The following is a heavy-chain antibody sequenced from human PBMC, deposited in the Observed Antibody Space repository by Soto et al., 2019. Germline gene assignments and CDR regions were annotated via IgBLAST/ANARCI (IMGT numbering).Heavy chain of an antibody. CDR1: GGTFSSYA. J-gene: IGHJ6*02. D-gene: IGHD2-2*01. CDR3: ARAVGKVVVVPANIMKYYYGMDV. Sequence: QVQLVQSGAEVKKPGSSVKVSCKASGGTFSSYAISWVRQAPGQGLEWMGGIIPIFGTANYAQKFQGRVTITADESTSTAYMELSSLRSEDTAVYYCARAVGKVVVVPANIMKYYYGMDVWGQGTTVTVSS. CDR2: IIPIFGTA. V-gene: IGHV1-69*01.